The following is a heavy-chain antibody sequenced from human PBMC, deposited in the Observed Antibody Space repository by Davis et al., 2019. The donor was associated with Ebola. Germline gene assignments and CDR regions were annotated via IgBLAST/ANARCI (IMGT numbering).Heavy chain of an antibody. CDR2: IWYDGSNK. CDR1: GFTFSSYG. V-gene: IGHV3-33*01. J-gene: IGHJ4*02. D-gene: IGHD6-19*01. CDR3: AGGTRSGWHLEY. Sequence: AGSLTLSCAASGFTFSSYGMHWVRQAPGKGLEWVAVIWYDGSNKYYADSVKGRFTISRDNSKNTLYLQMNTLRAEDAAVYYCAGGTRSGWHLEYWGQGTLVTVSS.